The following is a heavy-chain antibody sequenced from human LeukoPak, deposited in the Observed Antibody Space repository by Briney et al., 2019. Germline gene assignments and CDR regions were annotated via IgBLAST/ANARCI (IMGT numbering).Heavy chain of an antibody. CDR2: INPNSGGT. D-gene: IGHD3-10*01. V-gene: IGHV1-2*02. CDR1: GYTLTELS. J-gene: IGHJ5*02. CDR3: ARVHTGNWFDP. Sequence: ASVKVSCKVSGYTLTELSMHWVRQAPGQGLEWMGWINPNSGGTNYAQKFQGRVTMTRDTSISTAYMELSRLRSDDTAVYYCARVHTGNWFDPWGQGTLVTVSS.